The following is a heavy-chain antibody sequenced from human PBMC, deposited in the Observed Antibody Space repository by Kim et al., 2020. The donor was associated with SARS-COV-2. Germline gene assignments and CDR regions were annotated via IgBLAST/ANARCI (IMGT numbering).Heavy chain of an antibody. V-gene: IGHV3-30*18. D-gene: IGHD3-3*01. J-gene: IGHJ4*02. CDR2: ISYDGSNK. Sequence: GGSLRLSCAASGFTFSSYGIHWVRQAPGKGLEWVAVISYDGSNKYYADSVKGRFTISRDNSKNTLYLQMNSLRAEDTAVYYCAKDPGVYDFWSGHYDTWGQGTLVTVSS. CDR1: GFTFSSYG. CDR3: AKDPGVYDFWSGHYDT.